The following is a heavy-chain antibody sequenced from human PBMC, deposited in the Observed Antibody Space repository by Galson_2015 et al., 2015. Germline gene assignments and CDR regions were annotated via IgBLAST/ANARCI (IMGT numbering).Heavy chain of an antibody. CDR2: ISPYNGDT. CDR1: GYTFISYD. Sequence: SVKVSCKASGYTFISYDITWVRQAPGQGLEWMAWISPYNGDTRHAQKFQGRVTVTTDTSTSTVYMELESLRSDDTALYYCAREGAGPHGGVDYWRQGTLVTVSS. J-gene: IGHJ4*02. D-gene: IGHD2-8*01. V-gene: IGHV1-18*04. CDR3: AREGAGPHGGVDY.